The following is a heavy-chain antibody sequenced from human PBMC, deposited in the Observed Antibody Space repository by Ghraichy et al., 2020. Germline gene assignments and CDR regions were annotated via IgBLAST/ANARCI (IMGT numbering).Heavy chain of an antibody. Sequence: SQTLSLTCSVSGVSMKNNYWSWIRQPPGKGLEWIAYIYYSGDTTYNPSFKSRVTLSIDTSKNQFSLKLNSVTAADTAVYYCARGPDDFTNGFVDWGQGTLVKISS. J-gene: IGHJ4*02. CDR3: ARGPDDFTNGFVD. CDR1: GVSMKNNY. D-gene: IGHD2-8*01. CDR2: IYYSGDT. V-gene: IGHV4-59*01.